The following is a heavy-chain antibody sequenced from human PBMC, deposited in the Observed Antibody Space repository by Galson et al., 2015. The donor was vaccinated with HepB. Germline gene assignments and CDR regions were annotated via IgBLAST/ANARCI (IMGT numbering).Heavy chain of an antibody. J-gene: IGHJ4*02. CDR1: GFTFTSYG. CDR2: ISAYNGNT. D-gene: IGHD1-26*01. Sequence: SVKVSCKASGFTFTSYGFTWVRQAPGQGLEWMGWISAYNGNTNYAQNLQGRVTMTTDTSTSTAYMDLRSLRSDDTAVYFCVRDNVGNPGPVHYWGQGTLVTVSS. CDR3: VRDNVGNPGPVHY. V-gene: IGHV1-18*04.